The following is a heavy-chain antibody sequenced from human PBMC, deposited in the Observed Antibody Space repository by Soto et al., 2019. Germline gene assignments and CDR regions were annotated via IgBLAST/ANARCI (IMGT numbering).Heavy chain of an antibody. D-gene: IGHD6-19*01. V-gene: IGHV4-30-4*01. J-gene: IGHJ4*02. Sequence: SETLSLTCPVSGGSIRSGYYYWSWIRQPPGKGLEWIGYIYYSGSTYYNPSLKSRVTISVDTSKNQFSLKLSSVTAADTAVYYCARQDSGWYYFDYWGQGTLVTVSS. CDR2: IYYSGST. CDR3: ARQDSGWYYFDY. CDR1: GGSIRSGYYY.